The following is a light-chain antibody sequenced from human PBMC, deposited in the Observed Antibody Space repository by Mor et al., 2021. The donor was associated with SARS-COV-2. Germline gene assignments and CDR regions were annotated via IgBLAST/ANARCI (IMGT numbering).Light chain of an antibody. Sequence: IYGNANRPSGVPDRFYGSKSGTSASLAITGLQAEDEGRYFCQTYDNSLGGSWVFGGGTQLTVL. CDR2: GNA. CDR3: QTYDNSLGGSWV. J-gene: IGLJ3*02. V-gene: IGLV1-40*01.